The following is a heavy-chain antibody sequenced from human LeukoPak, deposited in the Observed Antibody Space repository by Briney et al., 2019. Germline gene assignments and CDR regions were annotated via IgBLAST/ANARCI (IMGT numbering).Heavy chain of an antibody. CDR2: IIPIFGTA. CDR1: GGTFRSYA. V-gene: IGHV1-69*01. Sequence: ASVKVPCKASGGTFRSYAISWVRQAPGQGLEWMGGIIPIFGTANYAQKFQGRVTITADESTSTAYMELSSLRSEDTAVYYCATPGGKYGAGYYYYMDVWGKGTTVTVSS. CDR3: ATPGGKYGAGYYYYMDV. J-gene: IGHJ6*03. D-gene: IGHD3-16*01.